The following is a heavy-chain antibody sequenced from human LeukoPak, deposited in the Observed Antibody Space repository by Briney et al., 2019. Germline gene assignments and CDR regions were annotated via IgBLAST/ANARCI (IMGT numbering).Heavy chain of an antibody. CDR2: IHYDGRNQ. J-gene: IGHJ4*02. D-gene: IGHD3-22*01. CDR3: AKAAYDSSGSWYYFDY. V-gene: IGHV3-30*02. Sequence: GGSLRLSCAASGFNFRGYGMHWVRQAPGKGLEWVTFIHYDGRNQYYADSVKGRSTISRDNSKNTLYLQMNSLRPEDTAVYYCAKAAYDSSGSWYYFDYWGQGTLVTVSS. CDR1: GFNFRGYG.